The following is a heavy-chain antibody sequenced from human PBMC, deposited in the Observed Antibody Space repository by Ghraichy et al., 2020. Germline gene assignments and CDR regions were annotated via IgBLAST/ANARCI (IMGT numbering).Heavy chain of an antibody. CDR1: GFTFSDYW. D-gene: IGHD6-19*01. J-gene: IGHJ5*02. CDR3: VRDLAGRGGS. Sequence: LSLTCDASGFTFSDYWMHWVRQAPGKGLVWVSRADEGARITDYADSVRGRFTISRDNAKNTLYLHMNSLRVEDTAMYFCVRDLAGRGGSWGQGTLVTVSS. V-gene: IGHV3-74*01. CDR2: ADEGARIT.